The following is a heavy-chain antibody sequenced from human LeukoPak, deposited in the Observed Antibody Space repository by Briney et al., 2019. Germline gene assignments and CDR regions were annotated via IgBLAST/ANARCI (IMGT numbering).Heavy chain of an antibody. CDR2: INPNSGGT. CDR3: ARVAVEMASWFDP. D-gene: IGHD5-24*01. V-gene: IGHV1-2*02. J-gene: IGHJ5*02. Sequence: ASVKVSCKASGYTFTGYHMHWVRQAPGQGLELMGWINPNSGGTNYAQKFQGRVTMSRDTSISTAYVELSRLKSDDTAVYYCARVAVEMASWFDPWGQGTLVTVSS. CDR1: GYTFTGYH.